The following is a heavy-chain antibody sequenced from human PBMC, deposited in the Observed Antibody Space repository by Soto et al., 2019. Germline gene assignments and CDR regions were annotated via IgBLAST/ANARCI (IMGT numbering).Heavy chain of an antibody. Sequence: ASVNVSCKISRHTLLELFIHWVRQAPGKGLEWMGVFDPEAGEATYEQKWHGRVTVTEDTVTGTAYMELRVLKSDDTAVYYCATPTPLWGAMITNINFDFWGQGTPVTVSS. V-gene: IGHV1-24*01. CDR3: ATPTPLWGAMITNINFDF. D-gene: IGHD3-10*01. J-gene: IGHJ4*02. CDR2: FDPEAGEA. CDR1: RHTLLELF.